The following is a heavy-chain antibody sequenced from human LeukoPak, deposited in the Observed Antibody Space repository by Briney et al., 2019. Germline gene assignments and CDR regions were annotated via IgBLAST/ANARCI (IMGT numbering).Heavy chain of an antibody. CDR3: ARADWDTAMIDY. J-gene: IGHJ4*02. V-gene: IGHV3-7*01. Sequence: PGGSLRLSCAASGFTFSNYWMSWVRQAPGKGLEWVANIKEDGSKKYYVDSVKGRFTISRDNAKNSLYLQMNSLRAEDTAVYYCARADWDTAMIDYWGQGTLVTVSS. CDR2: IKEDGSKK. CDR1: GFTFSNYW. D-gene: IGHD5-18*01.